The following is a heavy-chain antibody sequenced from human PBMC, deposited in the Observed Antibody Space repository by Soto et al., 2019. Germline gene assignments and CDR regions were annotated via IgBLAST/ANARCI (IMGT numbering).Heavy chain of an antibody. CDR1: GGSFGGYY. CDR3: ARVKEGIQLDY. CDR2: INHSGST. D-gene: IGHD5-18*01. J-gene: IGHJ4*02. Sequence: SETLSLTCAVYGGSFGGYYWSWVRQPPGKGLEWIGEINHSGSTNYNPSLKSRVTISVDTSKNQFSLKLSSVTAADTAVYYCARVKEGIQLDYWGQGTLVTVSS. V-gene: IGHV4-34*01.